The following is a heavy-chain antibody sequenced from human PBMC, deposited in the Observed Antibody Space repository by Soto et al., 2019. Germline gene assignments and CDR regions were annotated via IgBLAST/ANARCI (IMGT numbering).Heavy chain of an antibody. Sequence: ASVKVSCKASGYTLSGYYMHWVRQAPGQGLEWMGWFNPNSGDTNYAQKFQGWVTMTRDTSITTAYMELSRLKSDDTAVYYCAREGGGIEEAGEGNDDFDIWGQGTMVTVSS. D-gene: IGHD6-13*01. V-gene: IGHV1-2*04. CDR2: FNPNSGDT. J-gene: IGHJ3*02. CDR1: GYTLSGYY. CDR3: AREGGGIEEAGEGNDDFDI.